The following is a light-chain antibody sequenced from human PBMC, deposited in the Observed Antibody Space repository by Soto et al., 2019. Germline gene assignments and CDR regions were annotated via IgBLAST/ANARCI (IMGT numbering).Light chain of an antibody. V-gene: IGKV3-20*01. Sequence: EIVLTQSPGTLSLSSGERATLSCRASQGVSGSRLAWYQQKPGQAPRLLIYAASSKDTGIPDRFSGSGSGTDFTLTISRLEPEDFAVYYCQQYGRSQVTFGGGTKVEIK. J-gene: IGKJ4*01. CDR1: QGVSGSR. CDR2: AAS. CDR3: QQYGRSQVT.